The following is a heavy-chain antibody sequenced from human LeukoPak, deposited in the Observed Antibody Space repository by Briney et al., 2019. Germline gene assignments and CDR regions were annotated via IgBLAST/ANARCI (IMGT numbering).Heavy chain of an antibody. J-gene: IGHJ5*02. Sequence: RPSETLSLTCAVYGGSFSGYYWSWIRQPPGKGLEWIGEINHSGSTNYNPSLKSRVTISVDTSKNQFSLKLSSVTAADTAVYYCARGPHDYVWGSYRSNWFDPWGQGTLVTVPS. V-gene: IGHV4-34*01. CDR2: INHSGST. D-gene: IGHD3-16*02. CDR1: GGSFSGYY. CDR3: ARGPHDYVWGSYRSNWFDP.